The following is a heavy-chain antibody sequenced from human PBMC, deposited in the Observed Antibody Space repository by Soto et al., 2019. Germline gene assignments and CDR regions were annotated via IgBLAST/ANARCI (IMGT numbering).Heavy chain of an antibody. D-gene: IGHD2-2*02. CDR2: IIPIFGTA. V-gene: IGHV1-69*13. CDR3: ASSYCSSTSCYTRIEAAGIAGYFDY. J-gene: IGHJ4*02. Sequence: GXSVKVSCEASGGSLTRHAVSWVRQAPGHGLEWMGGIIPIFGTANYAQKFQGRVTITADESTSTAYMELSSLRSEDTAVYYCASSYCSSTSCYTRIEAAGIAGYFDYWGQGTLVTVSS. CDR1: GGSLTRHA.